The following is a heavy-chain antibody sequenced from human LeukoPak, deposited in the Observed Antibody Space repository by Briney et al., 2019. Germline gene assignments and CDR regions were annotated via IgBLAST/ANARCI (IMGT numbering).Heavy chain of an antibody. CDR1: GDSVSSNSAA. CDR3: ARMGSSWYPPFDY. Sequence: SQTLSLTCTISGDSVSSNSAAWNCNRQSPSRGLEWLGRTYYRSKWYNDYAVSVKSRITINPDTSKNQFSLQLNSVTPEDTAVYYCARMGSSWYPPFDYWGQGTLVTVSS. CDR2: TYYRSKWYN. V-gene: IGHV6-1*01. J-gene: IGHJ4*02. D-gene: IGHD6-13*01.